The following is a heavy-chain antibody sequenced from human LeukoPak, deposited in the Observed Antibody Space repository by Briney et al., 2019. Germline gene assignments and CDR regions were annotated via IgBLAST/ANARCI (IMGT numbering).Heavy chain of an antibody. Sequence: SETLSLTCTVSGGSMRSHYWSWIRQTPGKGLEWIGYIDYSGSTRYNPSLQSRVTISVDTSKNQFSLKLTSVTAADTAVYYCARLINNDNSGDADTFDMWGQGTVVTVFS. J-gene: IGHJ3*02. CDR1: GGSMRSHY. CDR3: ARLINNDNSGDADTFDM. D-gene: IGHD3-22*01. CDR2: IDYSGST. V-gene: IGHV4-59*11.